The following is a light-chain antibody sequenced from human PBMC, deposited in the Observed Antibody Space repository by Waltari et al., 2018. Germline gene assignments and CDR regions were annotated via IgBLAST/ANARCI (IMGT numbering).Light chain of an antibody. CDR2: EVS. CDR1: QSLFHSDGKTH. CDR3: MQGVEAPVT. J-gene: IGKJ4*01. Sequence: DIVMTQTPLSLSVTPGQPASISCKSRQSLFHSDGKTHLYWYLQKPGQSPQLLIYEVSRRFSGVSHRFSGSGSGTDFTLQISRVEAEDVGMYYCMQGVEAPVTFGGGTKLEIK. V-gene: IGKV2-29*03.